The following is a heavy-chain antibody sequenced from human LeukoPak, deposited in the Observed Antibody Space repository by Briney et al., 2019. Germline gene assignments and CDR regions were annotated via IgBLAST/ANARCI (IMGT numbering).Heavy chain of an antibody. CDR1: GFTFSSYG. CDR2: ISYDGSNK. V-gene: IGHV3-30*18. CDR3: AKEYSSSWYYFDY. J-gene: IGHJ4*02. D-gene: IGHD6-13*01. Sequence: GGSLRLSCVASGFTFSSYGMHWVRQAPGKGLEWVAVISYDGSNKYYADSVKGRFTISRDNSKNTLYLQMNSLRAEDTAVYYCAKEYSSSWYYFDYWGQGTLVTVSS.